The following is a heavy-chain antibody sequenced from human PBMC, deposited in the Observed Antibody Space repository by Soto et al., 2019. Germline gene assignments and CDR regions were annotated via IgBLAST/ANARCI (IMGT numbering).Heavy chain of an antibody. Sequence: GAPVKVSSKASGFSFTGYYIHWLRQAPGQGLEWMGWINAHSGGTEYAQKFQGRVTLTRDTSIATAYLTLTSLTSDDTALYYCAKDLTRQLAYWLDPWGQGTQVTVSS. CDR1: GFSFTGYY. CDR2: INAHSGGT. CDR3: AKDLTRQLAYWLDP. J-gene: IGHJ5*02. V-gene: IGHV1-2*02. D-gene: IGHD6-6*01.